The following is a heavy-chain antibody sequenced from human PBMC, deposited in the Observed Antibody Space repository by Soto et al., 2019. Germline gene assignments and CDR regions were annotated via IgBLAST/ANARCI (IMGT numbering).Heavy chain of an antibody. V-gene: IGHV3-30*18. CDR1: GFTFSHYG. J-gene: IGHJ4*02. CDR2: ISFDGSIK. Sequence: QVQLVESGGGVVQPGRSLRLSCAASGFTFSHYGMEWVRQAPGKGLEWVASISFDGSIKHYSDSVQGRFSITRENYRGTLSLQMKSRGAEDTAMYCCAKDDSEYSNYWSSFDYWGQGALVAVSS. D-gene: IGHD4-4*01. CDR3: AKDDSEYSNYWSSFDY.